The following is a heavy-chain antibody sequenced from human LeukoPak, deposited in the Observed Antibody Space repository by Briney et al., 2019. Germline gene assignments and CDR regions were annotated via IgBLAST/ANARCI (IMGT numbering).Heavy chain of an antibody. D-gene: IGHD6-19*01. J-gene: IGHJ4*02. CDR3: ARDVSSGWYSDY. CDR1: GFTFDDYG. V-gene: IGHV3-20*04. CDR2: INWNGGST. Sequence: GGSLRLSCAASGFTFDDYGMSWVRQAPGKGLEWVSGINWNGGSTGYADSVKGRLTISRDNANNSLYLQMNSLRAEDTALYYCARDVSSGWYSDYWGQGTLVTVSS.